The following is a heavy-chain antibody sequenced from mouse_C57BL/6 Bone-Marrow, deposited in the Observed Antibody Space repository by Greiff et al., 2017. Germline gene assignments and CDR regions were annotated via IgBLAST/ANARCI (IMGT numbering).Heavy chain of an antibody. V-gene: IGHV1-64*01. D-gene: IGHD2-1*01. CDR2: IHPNSGST. Sequence: QVQLKQPGAELVKPGASVKLSCKASGYTFTSYWMHWVKQRPGQGLEWIGMIHPNSGSTNYNEKFKSKATLTVDKSSSTAYMQLSSLTSEDSAVYYCVRGGNYEPLYFDYWGQGTTLTVSS. J-gene: IGHJ2*01. CDR1: GYTFTSYW. CDR3: VRGGNYEPLYFDY.